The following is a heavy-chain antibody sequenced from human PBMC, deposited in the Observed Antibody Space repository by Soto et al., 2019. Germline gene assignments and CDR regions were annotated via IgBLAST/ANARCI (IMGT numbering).Heavy chain of an antibody. J-gene: IGHJ4*02. CDR2: IKQDGSEK. V-gene: IGHV3-7*04. D-gene: IGHD6-13*01. Sequence: EVQLVESGGGLVQSGGSLRLSCAASGFTFSSYWMSWVRQAPGKGLEWVANIKQDGSEKYYVDSVKGRFTISRDNAKNSLYLQMNSLRAEDTAVYYCARDYSSSWYQIDYWGQGTLVTVSS. CDR3: ARDYSSSWYQIDY. CDR1: GFTFSSYW.